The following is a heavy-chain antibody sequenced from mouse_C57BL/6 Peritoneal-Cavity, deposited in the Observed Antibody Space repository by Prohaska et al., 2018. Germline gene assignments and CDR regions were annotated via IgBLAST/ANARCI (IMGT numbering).Heavy chain of an antibody. Sequence: EVQLLETGGGLVQPGGSRGLSCEGSGFTFSGFWMRWVRQTPGKTLEWIGYIKSDGSSINYAPSIKDRFTIFRDNDKSTLYLQMSNVRSEDTATYFCMRYGNYWYFDVWGTGTTVTVSS. D-gene: IGHD2-1*01. CDR3: MRYGNYWYFDV. CDR2: IKSDGSSI. V-gene: IGHV11-2*01. J-gene: IGHJ1*03. CDR1: GFTFSGFW.